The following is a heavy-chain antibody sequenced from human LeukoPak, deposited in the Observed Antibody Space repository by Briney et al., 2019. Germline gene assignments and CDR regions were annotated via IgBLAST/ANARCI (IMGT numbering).Heavy chain of an antibody. CDR2: ISSSSSYI. V-gene: IGHV3-21*01. D-gene: IGHD3-16*01. CDR1: GFTFSSYS. CDR3: ARVLYYSVGSSAITFATEIDY. Sequence: QLVESGGGLVKPGGSLRLSCGASGFTFSSYSMNWVRQAPGKGLEWVSSISSSSSYIYYADSVKGRFTISRDNAKNSLYLQMNSLRAEDTAVYYCARVLYYSVGSSAITFATEIDYWGQGTLVTVSS. J-gene: IGHJ4*02.